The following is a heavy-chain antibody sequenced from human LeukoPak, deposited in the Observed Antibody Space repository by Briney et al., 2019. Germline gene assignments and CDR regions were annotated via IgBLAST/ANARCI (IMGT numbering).Heavy chain of an antibody. V-gene: IGHV3-23*01. J-gene: IGHJ4*02. Sequence: PGGSLRLSCAASGFTFSSYAMSWVRQAPGRGLEWVSTISGSGGGKYYADSVKGRFTISRDNSKNTLFLQMNSLGAEDTAVYYCAKSALTSGPENWGQGTLVTVSS. CDR1: GFTFSSYA. CDR2: ISGSGGGK. CDR3: AKSALTSGPEN. D-gene: IGHD5-12*01.